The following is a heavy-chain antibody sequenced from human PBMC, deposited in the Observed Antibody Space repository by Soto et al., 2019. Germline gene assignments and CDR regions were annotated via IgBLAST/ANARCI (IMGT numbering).Heavy chain of an antibody. J-gene: IGHJ5*02. CDR3: ARGRSYPNVDP. D-gene: IGHD3-16*02. CDR1: GGTFTNYV. Sequence: QVQLVQSGAEVRKPGSSVKVSCKISGGTFTNYVISWLRQAPGQGLEWMGGLIPIFGAANLAQKFQGRVTITADESTSTVNMELSSLTSEDTAVYYCARGRSYPNVDPWGQGTLVTVSS. CDR2: LIPIFGAA. V-gene: IGHV1-69*01.